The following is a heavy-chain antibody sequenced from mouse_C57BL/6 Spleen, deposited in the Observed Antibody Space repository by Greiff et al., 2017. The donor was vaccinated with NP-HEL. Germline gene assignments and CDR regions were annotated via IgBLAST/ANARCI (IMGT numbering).Heavy chain of an antibody. V-gene: IGHV1-55*01. D-gene: IGHD2-1*01. J-gene: IGHJ3*01. CDR2: IYPGSGST. CDR1: GYTFTSYW. Sequence: QVHVKQPGAELVKPGASVKMSCKASGYTFTSYWITWVKQRPGQGLEWIGDIYPGSGSTNYNEKFKSKATLTVDTSSSTAYMQLSSLTSEDSAVYYCARPGGNVFAYWGQGTLVTVSA. CDR3: ARPGGNVFAY.